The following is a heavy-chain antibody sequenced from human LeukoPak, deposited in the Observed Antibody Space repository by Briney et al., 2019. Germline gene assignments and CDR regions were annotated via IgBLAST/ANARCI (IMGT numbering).Heavy chain of an antibody. D-gene: IGHD6-6*01. V-gene: IGHV4-34*01. CDR1: GGSFSGYY. Sequence: SETLSLTCAVYGGSFSGYYGSWIRQPPGKGLEWIGAINHSGSTNYNPSLKSRVTISVDTSKNQFSLKLSSVTAADTAVYYCARARRSIAARPRDAFDIWGQGTMVTVSS. J-gene: IGHJ3*02. CDR3: ARARRSIAARPRDAFDI. CDR2: INHSGST.